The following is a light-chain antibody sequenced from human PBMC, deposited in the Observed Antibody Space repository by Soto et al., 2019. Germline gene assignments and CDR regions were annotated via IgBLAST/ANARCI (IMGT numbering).Light chain of an antibody. CDR1: SSDVGGYNF. CDR3: AAWDDSIVV. J-gene: IGLJ2*01. V-gene: IGLV2-14*03. CDR2: SNN. Sequence: QSALTQPASVSGSPGQSITISCIGTSSDVGGYNFVSWYQQHPGKAPKLLIYSNNQRPSGVPDRFSGSKSGTSASLAISGLQSEDEADYYCAAWDDSIVVFGGGTKVTVL.